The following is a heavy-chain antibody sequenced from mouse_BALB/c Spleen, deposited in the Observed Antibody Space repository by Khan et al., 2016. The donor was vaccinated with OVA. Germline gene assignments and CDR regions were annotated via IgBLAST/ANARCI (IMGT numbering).Heavy chain of an antibody. CDR1: GYTFTNYR. V-gene: IGHV9-1*02. Sequence: QIQLVQSGPELKKPGETVKISCKASGYTFTNYRMNWMKQAPGKGLKWMGWINTYTGEPTYADDFKGRFAFSLETSASTAYLQINNLKNEDMATYGCARETTYWYFDVWGAGTTVTVSS. D-gene: IGHD2-1*01. CDR3: ARETTYWYFDV. CDR2: INTYTGEP. J-gene: IGHJ1*01.